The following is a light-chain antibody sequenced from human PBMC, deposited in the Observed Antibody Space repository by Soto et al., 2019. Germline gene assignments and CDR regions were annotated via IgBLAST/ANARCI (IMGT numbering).Light chain of an antibody. CDR3: QHYDSYGT. CDR1: QGIGSY. CDR2: SAS. V-gene: IGKV1-9*01. Sequence: VQLTQPPSFLSASVGARVSITCRARQGIGSYLAWYQQKPGKAPNLLIYSASSLETRVPSRFSVSGSGTYFTLTSSSLQPDDFATYYCQHYDSYGTFGQGTKVDIK. J-gene: IGKJ1*01.